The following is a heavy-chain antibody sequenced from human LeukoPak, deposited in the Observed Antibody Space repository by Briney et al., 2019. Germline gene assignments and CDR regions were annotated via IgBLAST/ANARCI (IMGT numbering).Heavy chain of an antibody. CDR2: IYYSGST. V-gene: IGHV4-59*01. Sequence: SETLSLTCTVSGSSISSYYWSWIRQPPGKGLEWIGYIYYSGSTNYNPSLKSRVTISVDTSKNQFSLKLSSVTAADTAVYYCARAQDRGYSFGHGFDYWGQGTLVTVSS. D-gene: IGHD5-18*01. CDR1: GSSISSYY. CDR3: ARAQDRGYSFGHGFDY. J-gene: IGHJ4*02.